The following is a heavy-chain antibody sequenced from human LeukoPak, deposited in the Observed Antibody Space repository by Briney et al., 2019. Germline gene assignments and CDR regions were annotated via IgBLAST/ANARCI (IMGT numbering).Heavy chain of an antibody. CDR3: VRGSSYGEHNWFDP. J-gene: IGHJ5*02. D-gene: IGHD4-17*01. CDR1: GGSFSGYY. V-gene: IGHV4-34*01. Sequence: SETLSLTCAVYGGSFSGYYWSWIRQPPGKGLEWIGEINHSGSTNYNPSLKSRVTISVDTSKNQFSLKLSSVTAADTAVYYCVRGSSYGEHNWFDPWGQGTLVTVSS. CDR2: INHSGST.